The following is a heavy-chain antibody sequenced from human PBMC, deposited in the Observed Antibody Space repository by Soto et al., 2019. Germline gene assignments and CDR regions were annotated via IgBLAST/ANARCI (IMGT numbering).Heavy chain of an antibody. CDR1: GFSFSTTGVG. Sequence: QITLKESGPTLVKPTQTLTLTCTFSGFSFSTTGVGVGWIRQPPGKALEWLALIYWNDDKRYSPSLNSRLTITKDTSKNQVVLTMTNMDPVDTATYYCAHRRRSEGGGMYYDFWSGYLNDYWGQGTLVTVSS. V-gene: IGHV2-5*01. J-gene: IGHJ4*02. CDR2: IYWNDDK. CDR3: AHRRRSEGGGMYYDFWSGYLNDY. D-gene: IGHD3-3*01.